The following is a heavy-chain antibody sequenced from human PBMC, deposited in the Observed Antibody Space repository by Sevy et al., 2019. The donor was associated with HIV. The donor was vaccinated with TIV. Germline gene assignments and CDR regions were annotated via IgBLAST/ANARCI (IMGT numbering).Heavy chain of an antibody. Sequence: SLRLSCAASGFTFSKYSMSWVRQPPGKGLEWVSTLSFGCGEINYADSVKGRFTISRDNSKSSVYLQMNNLRPEDTSVYYCAREGCTKPHDYWGQGTLVTVSS. CDR1: GFTFSKYS. D-gene: IGHD2-8*01. V-gene: IGHV3-23*01. CDR2: LSFGCGEI. J-gene: IGHJ4*02. CDR3: AREGCTKPHDY.